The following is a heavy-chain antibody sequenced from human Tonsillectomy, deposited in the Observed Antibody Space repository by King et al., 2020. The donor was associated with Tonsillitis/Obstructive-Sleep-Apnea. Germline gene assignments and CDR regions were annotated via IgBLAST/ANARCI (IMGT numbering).Heavy chain of an antibody. Sequence: QLQESGPGLVKPSETLSFTCTVSGGSISSSSYYWGWIRQPPGKGLEWIGSIYYSGSTYYNPSLKSRVTISVDTSKNQFSLKLSSVTAADPAVYYCATRGDSGATTPLDNWGPGTLVTASS. V-gene: IGHV4-39*01. D-gene: IGHD1-26*01. CDR1: GGSISSSSYY. J-gene: IGHJ4*02. CDR3: ATRGDSGATTPLDN. CDR2: IYYSGST.